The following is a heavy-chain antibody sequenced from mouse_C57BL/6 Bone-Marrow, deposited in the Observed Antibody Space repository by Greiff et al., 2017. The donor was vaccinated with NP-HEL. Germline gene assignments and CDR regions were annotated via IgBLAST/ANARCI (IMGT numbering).Heavy chain of an antibody. CDR3: ARDITTVVAKDYYAMDY. V-gene: IGHV1-26*01. D-gene: IGHD1-1*01. J-gene: IGHJ4*01. CDR1: GYTFTDYY. Sequence: VQLQQSGPELVKPGASVKISCKASGYTFTDYYMNWVKQSHGKSLEWIGDINPNNGGTSYNQKFKGKATLTVYKSSRTAYMELRSLTSEDSAVYYCARDITTVVAKDYYAMDYWGQGTSVTVSS. CDR2: INPNNGGT.